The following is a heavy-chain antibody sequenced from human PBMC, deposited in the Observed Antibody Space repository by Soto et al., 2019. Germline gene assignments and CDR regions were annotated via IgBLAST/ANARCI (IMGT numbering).Heavy chain of an antibody. V-gene: IGHV3-74*01. J-gene: IGHJ5*02. CDR3: EGVAVGEYSSDP. Sequence: EVQLMESGGGLVQPGESLRLSCAASGFTFSSYWMHWVRQAPGKGLVWVSRINPDGTTTTYTDPVKGRFTISRDNAENPLYLKRNGRGPGAPPVYFCEGVAVGEYSSDPGGQGPLVTVPS. CDR1: GFTFSSYW. D-gene: IGHD3-16*01. CDR2: INPDGTTT.